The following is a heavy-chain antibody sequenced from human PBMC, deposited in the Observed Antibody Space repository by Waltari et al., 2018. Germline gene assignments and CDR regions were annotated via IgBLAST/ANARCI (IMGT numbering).Heavy chain of an antibody. CDR3: ARGPRCSSTSCYDSWFDP. V-gene: IGHV4-34*01. D-gene: IGHD2-2*01. J-gene: IGHJ5*02. CDR1: GGSFSGYY. Sequence: QVQLQQWGAGLLKPSETLSLTCAVYGGSFSGYYSRSILHPPGKGLEWIGEITHSGSTNYTPSLKSRVTISVDTSKNQFSLKLSSVTAADTAVYYCARGPRCSSTSCYDSWFDPWGQGTLVTVSS. CDR2: ITHSGST.